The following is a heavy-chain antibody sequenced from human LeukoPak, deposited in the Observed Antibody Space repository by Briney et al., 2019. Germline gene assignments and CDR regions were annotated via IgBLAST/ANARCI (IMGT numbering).Heavy chain of an antibody. CDR2: ISGSGGST. D-gene: IGHD3-10*01. CDR3: AKDRYNSGSYYNSFDY. Sequence: GSLRLSCAASGFTVSSYAMSWVRQAPGKGLEWVSGISGSGGSTYYADSVKGRFTISRDNSKNTLYLQMNSLRAEDTAVYYCAKDRYNSGSYYNSFDYWGQGTLVTVSS. CDR1: GFTVSSYA. V-gene: IGHV3-23*01. J-gene: IGHJ4*02.